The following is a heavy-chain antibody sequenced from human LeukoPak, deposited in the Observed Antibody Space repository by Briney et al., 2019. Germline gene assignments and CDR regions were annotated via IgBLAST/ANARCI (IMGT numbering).Heavy chain of an antibody. D-gene: IGHD1-26*01. Sequence: SETPSLTCTVSGGSISSYYWSWLRQPPGKGLEWIGYIYYSGSTNYNPSLTSRVTISVDTSKNQFSLKLSSVTAADTAVYYCARGSGSYSVQHWGQGTLVTVSS. CDR1: GGSISSYY. CDR3: ARGSGSYSVQH. V-gene: IGHV4-59*01. J-gene: IGHJ1*01. CDR2: IYYSGST.